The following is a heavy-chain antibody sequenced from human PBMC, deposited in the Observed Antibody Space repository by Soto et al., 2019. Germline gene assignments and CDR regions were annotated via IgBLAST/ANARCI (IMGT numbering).Heavy chain of an antibody. J-gene: IGHJ4*02. CDR3: ARKGVAFDY. CDR1: GFTFSSYS. V-gene: IGHV3-48*02. Sequence: PGGSLRLSCAASGFTFSSYSMNWVRQAPGKGLEWISYISTTSSSIYYADSVKGRLTISRDNAKNSLFLQMNSLRDEDTAVYYCARKGVAFDYWGQGALVTVFS. D-gene: IGHD3-3*01. CDR2: ISTTSSSI.